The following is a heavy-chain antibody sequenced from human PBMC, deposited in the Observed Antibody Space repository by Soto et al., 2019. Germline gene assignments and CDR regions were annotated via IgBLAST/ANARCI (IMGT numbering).Heavy chain of an antibody. D-gene: IGHD6-19*01. CDR1: GFTFSNCG. CDR2: ISYDGSTK. V-gene: IGHV3-30*03. CDR3: AQRGHSTGWYNPGDY. Sequence: QVQLVESGGGVVQPGRSLRLSCAASGFTFSNCGMHWVRQAPGKGLGWVAVISYDGSTKFYADSVKGRFAISRDNSKNTLSLQMNSLRAQDTAIYYCAQRGHSTGWYNPGDYWGQGTLVTASS. J-gene: IGHJ4*02.